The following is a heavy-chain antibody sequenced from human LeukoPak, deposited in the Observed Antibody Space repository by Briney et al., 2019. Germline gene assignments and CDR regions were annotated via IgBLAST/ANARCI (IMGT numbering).Heavy chain of an antibody. Sequence: ASVKVSCKASGYTFTSRGISWVRQAPGQGLEWMGWISGYNGNTNYAQKFQGRVTMTTDTSTSTVYMELRSLRSDDTAVYYCAGGPRMYSSNRYYYYYGMDVWGQGATVTVSS. V-gene: IGHV1-18*01. D-gene: IGHD6-13*01. CDR3: AGGPRMYSSNRYYYYYGMDV. J-gene: IGHJ6*02. CDR1: GYTFTSRG. CDR2: ISGYNGNT.